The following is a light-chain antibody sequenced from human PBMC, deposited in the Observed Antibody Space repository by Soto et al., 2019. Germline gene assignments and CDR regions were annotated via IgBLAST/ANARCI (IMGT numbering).Light chain of an antibody. CDR1: SSDVGGYNY. J-gene: IGLJ1*01. CDR3: SSYTSNSTPYV. V-gene: IGLV2-14*01. Sequence: QSALTQPASVSGSPGQSITISCTGTSSDVGGYNYVSWYQQHPGKAPKLMIYEVSNRPSGVSNRFSGSKSGNTASLTISGLQAEDEAYYYCSSYTSNSTPYVFGTGTKLTVL. CDR2: EVS.